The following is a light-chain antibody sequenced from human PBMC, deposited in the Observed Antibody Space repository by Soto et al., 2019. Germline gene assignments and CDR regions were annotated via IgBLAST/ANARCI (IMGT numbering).Light chain of an antibody. CDR3: QTWGTDTHVV. CDR1: SGHSSYA. CDR2: LNSDGSH. J-gene: IGLJ2*01. Sequence: QLVLTQWPSASASLGASVKLTCTLSSGHSSYAVAWHQQQPEKGPRYLMKLNSDGSHSKGDGIPDRFSGSSSGAERYLTISSLQSEDEADYYCQTWGTDTHVVFGEGTKLTVL. V-gene: IGLV4-69*01.